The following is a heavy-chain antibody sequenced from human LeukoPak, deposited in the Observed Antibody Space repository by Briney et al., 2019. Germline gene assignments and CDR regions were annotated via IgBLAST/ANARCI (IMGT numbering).Heavy chain of an antibody. CDR2: IYYSGST. CDR3: ARPYAGGYCSSTSCYTSGFDY. J-gene: IGHJ4*02. V-gene: IGHV4-39*01. D-gene: IGHD2-2*02. Sequence: SETLSLTCTVSGGSISSSSYYWGWIRQPPGKGLEWIGSIYYSGSTYYNPSLKSRVTISVDTSKNQFSLKLSSVTAADTAVYYCARPYAGGYCSSTSCYTSGFDYWGQGTLVTVSS. CDR1: GGSISSSSYY.